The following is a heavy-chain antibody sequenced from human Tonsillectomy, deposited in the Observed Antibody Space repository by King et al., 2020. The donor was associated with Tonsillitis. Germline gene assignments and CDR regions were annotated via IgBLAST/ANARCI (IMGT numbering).Heavy chain of an antibody. Sequence: VQLVESGGGLVQPGGSLRFSCAASGFTFSSYAMSWVRQAPGQGLEWVSTITGSGGSTYYADSVKGRFTISRDNSKNTLYLQMSSLRVEDTAVYYCAKDRIGTTWYYYGMDVWGQGTTVTVSS. V-gene: IGHV3-23*04. CDR2: ITGSGGST. D-gene: IGHD1-7*01. J-gene: IGHJ6*02. CDR1: GFTFSSYA. CDR3: AKDRIGTTWYYYGMDV.